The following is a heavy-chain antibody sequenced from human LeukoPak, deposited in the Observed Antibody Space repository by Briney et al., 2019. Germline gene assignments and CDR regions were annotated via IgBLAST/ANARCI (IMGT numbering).Heavy chain of an antibody. Sequence: GGSLRLSCAASGFTFDDYTMHWLRHAPGKGLEWVSLISWGGGNTYYADSVKGRFTISRDNSKNSLYLQMNSLRTEDTALYYCAKGRYDFWSGSQYFDYWGQGTLVTVSS. J-gene: IGHJ4*02. V-gene: IGHV3-43*01. CDR2: ISWGGGNT. CDR3: AKGRYDFWSGSQYFDY. D-gene: IGHD3-3*01. CDR1: GFTFDDYT.